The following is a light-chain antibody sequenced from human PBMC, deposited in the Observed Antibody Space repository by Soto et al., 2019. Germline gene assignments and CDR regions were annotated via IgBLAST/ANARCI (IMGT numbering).Light chain of an antibody. J-gene: IGKJ4*01. V-gene: IGKV1-39*01. Sequence: DIQMTQSPSTLSASVGDRVTITCRASQSISSWLAWYQQKPGKAPKLLISGASTLQSGVPSRFSGSGSGTDFTLTISSLQPDDSATYYCQQSHSTPLTFGGGTKLEIK. CDR3: QQSHSTPLT. CDR2: GAS. CDR1: QSISSW.